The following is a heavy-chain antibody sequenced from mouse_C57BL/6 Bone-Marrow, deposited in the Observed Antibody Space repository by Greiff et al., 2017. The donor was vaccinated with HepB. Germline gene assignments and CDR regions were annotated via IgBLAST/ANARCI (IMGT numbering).Heavy chain of an antibody. V-gene: IGHV3-6*01. CDR1: GYSITSGYY. CDR2: ISYDGSN. CDR3: ARGGSSGYGYAMDY. J-gene: IGHJ4*01. Sequence: EVQLQQSGPGLVKPSQSLSLTCSVTGYSITSGYYWNWIRQFPGNKLEWMGYISYDGSNNYNPSLKNRISITRDTSKNQFFLTLNSVTTEDTATYYCARGGSSGYGYAMDYWGQGTSVTVSS. D-gene: IGHD3-2*02.